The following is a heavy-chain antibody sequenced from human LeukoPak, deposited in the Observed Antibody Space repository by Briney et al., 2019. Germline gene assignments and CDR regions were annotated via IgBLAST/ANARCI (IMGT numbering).Heavy chain of an antibody. CDR2: ISGSGSSP. V-gene: IGHV3-23*01. J-gene: IGHJ3*02. CDR1: GFTFSNYA. Sequence: GGSLRLPCAASGFTFSNYAMSWVRQAPGKGLEWVSTISGSGSSPYYADSVEGRFTISRDNSKNTLYLQMNSLRAEDTAVYYCAKDADPSRRWLQQVVVFDIWGQGTMVTVSS. D-gene: IGHD5-24*01. CDR3: AKDADPSRRWLQQVVVFDI.